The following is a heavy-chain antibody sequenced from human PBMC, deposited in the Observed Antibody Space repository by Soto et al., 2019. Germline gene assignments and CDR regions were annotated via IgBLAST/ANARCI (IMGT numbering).Heavy chain of an antibody. V-gene: IGHV3-74*01. D-gene: IGHD1-26*01. CDR2: ITSDGKSK. J-gene: IGHJ4*02. CDR3: ARESGDEYIVGATFPY. CDR1: GFNFSNHW. Sequence: GGSLRLSCAASGFNFSNHWMHWVRQRPGEGLVWVSRITSDGKSKAYAESVKGRFAISRDNAKNTLYLQMNGLTAEDTAVYYCARESGDEYIVGATFPYWGQGTLVTVSS.